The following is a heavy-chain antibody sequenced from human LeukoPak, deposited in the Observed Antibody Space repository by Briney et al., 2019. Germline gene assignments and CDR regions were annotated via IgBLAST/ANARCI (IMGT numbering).Heavy chain of an antibody. V-gene: IGHV4-34*01. CDR2: INHSGST. J-gene: IGHJ4*02. Sequence: SETLSLTCAVYGGSFSGYYWSWIRQPPGKGLEWIGEINHSGSTNYNPSLKSRVTISVDTPKKQFSLKPSSVTAADTAVYYCAARSLAPFDYWGQGTLVTVSS. CDR1: GGSFSGYY. CDR3: AARSLAPFDY.